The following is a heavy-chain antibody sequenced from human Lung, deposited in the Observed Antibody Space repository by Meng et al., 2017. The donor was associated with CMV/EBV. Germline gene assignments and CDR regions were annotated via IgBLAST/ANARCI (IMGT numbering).Heavy chain of an antibody. V-gene: IGHV4-34*01. Sequence: SETLSLXCAVYGGSFSGYYWSWIRQPPGKGLEWIGEINHSGSTNYNPSLKSLVTISVDTSKNQFSLKLSSVTAADTAVYYCARTTYDFWSGIYYYYYGMDFXGHGXTVTVSS. CDR1: GGSFSGYY. CDR3: ARTTYDFWSGIYYYYYGMDF. D-gene: IGHD3-3*01. CDR2: INHSGST. J-gene: IGHJ6*02.